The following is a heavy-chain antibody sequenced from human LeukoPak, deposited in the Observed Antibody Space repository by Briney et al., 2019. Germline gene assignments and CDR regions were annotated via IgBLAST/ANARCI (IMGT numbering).Heavy chain of an antibody. J-gene: IGHJ4*02. CDR1: GGSFSGYY. V-gene: IGHV4-34*01. CDR2: INHSGST. D-gene: IGHD6-19*01. CDR3: ARGSGSSGWYYFDY. Sequence: PSETLSLTCAVYGGSFSGYYWSWIRQPPGKGLEWIGEINHSGSTNYNPSLKSRVTISVDTSKNQFSLKLSSVTAADTAVYYCARGSGSSGWYYFDYWGQGTLVTVSS.